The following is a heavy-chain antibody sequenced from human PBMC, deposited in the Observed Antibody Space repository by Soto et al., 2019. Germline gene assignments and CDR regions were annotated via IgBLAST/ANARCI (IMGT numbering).Heavy chain of an antibody. D-gene: IGHD2-21*02. CDR3: VQSRCGGDCLQSYSSHSYYGLDV. V-gene: IGHV2-5*02. Sequence: QITLKESGPTLVKPTQTLTLTCTFSGFSLSTTGVGVGWIRQPPGKALEWLALIYWDDDKRFNPSLRSRLTITKDTSKTQXXLXMXIMDPVDTATYYCVQSRCGGDCLQSYSSHSYYGLDVWGQGTTVTVSS. J-gene: IGHJ6*02. CDR2: IYWDDDK. CDR1: GFSLSTTGVG.